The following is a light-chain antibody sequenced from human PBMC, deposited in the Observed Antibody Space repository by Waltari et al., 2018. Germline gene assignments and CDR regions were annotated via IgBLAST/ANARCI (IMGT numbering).Light chain of an antibody. CDR1: SSDVGNYNL. V-gene: IGLV2-23*01. Sequence: QSALTPPASVSGSPGQSITIPCTGTSSDVGNYNLVSWYQQHPGKAPKLMISAGSKRPSGVSNRFSGSKSGNTASLTISGLQAEDEADYYCCSYAGSSTYVFGTGTKVTVL. CDR3: CSYAGSSTYV. J-gene: IGLJ1*01. CDR2: AGS.